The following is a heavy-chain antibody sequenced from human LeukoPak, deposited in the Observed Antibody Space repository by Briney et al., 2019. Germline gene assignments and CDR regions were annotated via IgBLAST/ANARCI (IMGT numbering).Heavy chain of an antibody. J-gene: IGHJ5*02. CDR2: INANTGVT. CDR1: GFTFTGHY. Sequence: ASVKVSCKASGFTFTGHYMHWIRQAPGQGLEWMGWINANTGVTHYAQNFQGRVTITRDTSISTLYMELSRLSSDDTAFYYCARELSPDIVVVVAARNWFDPWGQGTLVTVSS. D-gene: IGHD2-15*01. CDR3: ARELSPDIVVVVAARNWFDP. V-gene: IGHV1-2*02.